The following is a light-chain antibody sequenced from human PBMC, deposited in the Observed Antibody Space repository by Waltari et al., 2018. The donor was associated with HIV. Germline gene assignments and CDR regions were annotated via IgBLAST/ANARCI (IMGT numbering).Light chain of an antibody. V-gene: IGKV3-20*01. Sequence: ELVLTQSPATLSLSPGERATLSRRASQSVNANFFAWYQQRPGQAPRLLIYGASTRAPGVPDRFSGSGSGTDFILAISRLEPEDFAVYYCHQYGNSPSTFGQGTTLDIK. J-gene: IGKJ2*01. CDR1: QSVNANF. CDR3: HQYGNSPST. CDR2: GAS.